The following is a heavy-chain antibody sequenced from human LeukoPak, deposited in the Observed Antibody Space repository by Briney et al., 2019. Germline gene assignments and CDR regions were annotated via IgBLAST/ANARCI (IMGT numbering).Heavy chain of an antibody. CDR3: ARVVPAASDWFDP. Sequence: SETLSLTCTVSGGSISSGGYYWRWIRQHPGKGLEWIGYIYYSGSTYYNPSLKSRVTISVDTSKNQFSLKLSSVTAADTAVYYCARVVPAASDWFDPWGQGTLVTVSS. D-gene: IGHD2-2*01. J-gene: IGHJ5*02. CDR2: IYYSGST. CDR1: GGSISSGGYY. V-gene: IGHV4-31*03.